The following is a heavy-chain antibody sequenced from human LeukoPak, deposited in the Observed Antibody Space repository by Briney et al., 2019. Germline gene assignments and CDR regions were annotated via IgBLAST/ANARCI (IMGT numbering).Heavy chain of an antibody. Sequence: VASVKVSCKASGGTFSSYAISWVRQAPGQGLEWMGWINPNSGGTNYAQKFQGRVTMTRDTSISTAYMELSRLRSDDTAVYCCARGGMGITGTTHYWGQGTLVTVSS. CDR3: ARGGMGITGTTHY. CDR2: INPNSGGT. V-gene: IGHV1-2*02. CDR1: GGTFSSYA. D-gene: IGHD1-7*01. J-gene: IGHJ4*02.